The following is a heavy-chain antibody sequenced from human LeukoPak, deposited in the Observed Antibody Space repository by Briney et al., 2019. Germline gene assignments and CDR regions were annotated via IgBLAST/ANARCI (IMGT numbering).Heavy chain of an antibody. J-gene: IGHJ3*02. CDR1: GFTFSGYE. D-gene: IGHD5-18*01. Sequence: PGGSLRLSCAASGFTFSGYEMNWVRQAPGKGLEWVSYISSSGSTIYYADSVKGRFTISRDNAKNSLYLQMNSLRAEDTAVYYCNVDTANGYAFDIWGQGTMVTVSS. CDR2: ISSSGSTI. CDR3: NVDTANGYAFDI. V-gene: IGHV3-48*03.